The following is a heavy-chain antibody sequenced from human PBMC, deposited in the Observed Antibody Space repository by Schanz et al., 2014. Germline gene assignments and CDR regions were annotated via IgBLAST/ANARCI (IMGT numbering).Heavy chain of an antibody. CDR1: GFSFSNYW. V-gene: IGHV3-7*04. Sequence: VPLVESGGGLVKPGGSLRLSCAASGFSFSNYWMSWVRQAPGKGLEWVANIKQDGSEKYYVDSVKGRFTISRDNAKKSLYLRMNSLRAEDTAVYDCARDAVTSVLTPGFYYWGQGTLVTVSS. CDR2: IKQDGSEK. D-gene: IGHD4-17*01. J-gene: IGHJ4*02. CDR3: ARDAVTSVLTPGFYY.